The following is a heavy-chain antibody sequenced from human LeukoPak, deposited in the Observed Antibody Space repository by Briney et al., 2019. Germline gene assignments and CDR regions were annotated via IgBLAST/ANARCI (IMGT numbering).Heavy chain of an antibody. D-gene: IGHD4-17*01. CDR3: AREGDYGEAFDI. Sequence: GASVKVSCKASGYTFTSYGISWVRQAPGQGLEWMGWMNPNSGNTGYAQKFQGRVTMTRNTSISTAYMELSSLRSEDTAVYYCAREGDYGEAFDIWGQGTMVTVSS. CDR1: GYTFTSYG. J-gene: IGHJ3*02. V-gene: IGHV1-8*02. CDR2: MNPNSGNT.